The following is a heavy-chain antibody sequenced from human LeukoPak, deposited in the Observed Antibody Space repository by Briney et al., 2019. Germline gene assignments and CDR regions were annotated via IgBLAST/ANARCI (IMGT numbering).Heavy chain of an antibody. Sequence: GGSLRLSCVASGFTFSSANINWVRQTPGKGLEWVSYISSSSSTIYYADSVKGRFTISRDNAKNSLYLQMNSLRDEDTAVHYCARDGVNWGQGTLVTVSS. CDR3: ARDGVN. V-gene: IGHV3-48*02. D-gene: IGHD3-16*01. CDR2: ISSSSSTI. CDR1: GFTFSSAN. J-gene: IGHJ4*02.